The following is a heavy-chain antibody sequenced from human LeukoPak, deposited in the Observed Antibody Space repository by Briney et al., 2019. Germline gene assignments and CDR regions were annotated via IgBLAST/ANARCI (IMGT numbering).Heavy chain of an antibody. V-gene: IGHV3-23*01. CDR2: INSAGST. Sequence: PGGSLRLSCAASGFTFSSYAMSWVRQAPGKGLEWVSAINSAGSTYYGDSVRGRFTISRDNSKNVLHSQMNSLRAEDTALYYCAKDQNTVATAPFDYWGLGTLVTVSS. CDR3: AKDQNTVATAPFDY. J-gene: IGHJ4*02. CDR1: GFTFSSYA. D-gene: IGHD4-17*01.